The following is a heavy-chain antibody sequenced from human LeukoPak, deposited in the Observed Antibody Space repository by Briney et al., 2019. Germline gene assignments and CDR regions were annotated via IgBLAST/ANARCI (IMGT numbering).Heavy chain of an antibody. Sequence: PSQTLSLTCTVSGGSISSSNYFWGWIRQPPGKGLEWIGSVFHRGSTYDNPSLKSRVTISVDTSKNQFSLKLSSVTAADTAVYYCARLPRRGGPSSWYDGNWFDPWGQGTLVTVSS. J-gene: IGHJ5*02. CDR3: ARLPRRGGPSSWYDGNWFDP. CDR2: VFHRGST. V-gene: IGHV4-39*01. D-gene: IGHD6-13*01. CDR1: GGSISSSNYF.